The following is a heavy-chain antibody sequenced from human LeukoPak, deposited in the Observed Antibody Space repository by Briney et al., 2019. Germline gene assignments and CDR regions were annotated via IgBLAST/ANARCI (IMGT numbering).Heavy chain of an antibody. V-gene: IGHV4-4*07. CDR2: IYISGST. D-gene: IGHD1-26*01. Sequence: PSETLSLTCIVSGGSISSYYWSWIRQPAGKGLEWIGRIYISGSTNYNPSLKSRVTMSVDTSKTQFSLKLSSVTAADTAVYYCARERLVGAQSDYWGQGTLVTVSS. CDR1: GGSISSYY. CDR3: ARERLVGAQSDY. J-gene: IGHJ4*02.